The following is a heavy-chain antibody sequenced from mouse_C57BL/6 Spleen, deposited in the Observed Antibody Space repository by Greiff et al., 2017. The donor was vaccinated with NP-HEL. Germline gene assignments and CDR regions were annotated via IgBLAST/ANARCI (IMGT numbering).Heavy chain of an antibody. CDR1: GYAFTNYL. V-gene: IGHV1-54*01. CDR3: ARYPIYYYGSSYGFDY. D-gene: IGHD1-1*01. CDR2: INPGSGGT. J-gene: IGHJ2*01. Sequence: VQLQQSGAELVRPGTSVKVSCKASGYAFTNYLIEWVKQRPGQGLEWIGVINPGSGGTNYNEKFKGKATLTADKSSSTAYMQLSSLTSEDSAVYFCARYPIYYYGSSYGFDYWGQGTTLTVAS.